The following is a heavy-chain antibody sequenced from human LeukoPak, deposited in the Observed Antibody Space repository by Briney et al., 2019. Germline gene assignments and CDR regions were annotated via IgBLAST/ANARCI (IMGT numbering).Heavy chain of an antibody. Sequence: GGSLRLSCTASGFTFNNYAMYWVRQAPRKGLEWVAGIFGSGGSAHYADSVKGRFTISRDNSKNTVYLQMDSLRGEDTAVYYCTKATTGYSSGQYPGWPADHWGQGALVTVSS. CDR1: GFTFNNYA. CDR2: IFGSGGSA. V-gene: IGHV3-23*01. D-gene: IGHD3-22*01. CDR3: TKATTGYSSGQYPGWPADH. J-gene: IGHJ4*02.